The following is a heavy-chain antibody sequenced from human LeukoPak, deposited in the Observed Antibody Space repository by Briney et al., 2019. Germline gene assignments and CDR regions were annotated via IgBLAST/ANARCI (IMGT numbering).Heavy chain of an antibody. J-gene: IGHJ4*02. D-gene: IGHD3-10*01. CDR1: GFTFSSYA. V-gene: IGHV3-30-3*01. Sequence: GGSLRLSCAASGFTFSSYAMHWVRQAPGKGLGWVAVISYDGSNKYYADSVKGRFTISRDNSKNTLYLQMNSLRAEDTAVYYCARDPRYTMVRGSRLDYWGQGTLVTVSS. CDR2: ISYDGSNK. CDR3: ARDPRYTMVRGSRLDY.